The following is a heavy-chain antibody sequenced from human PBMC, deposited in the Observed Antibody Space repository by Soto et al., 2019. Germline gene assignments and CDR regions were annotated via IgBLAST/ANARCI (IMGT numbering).Heavy chain of an antibody. J-gene: IGHJ6*02. Sequence: SETLSLTCTVSGGSISSSSYYWGWIRQPPGKGLEWIGSIYYSGSTYYNPSLKSRVTISVDTSKNQFSLKLSSVTAADTAVYYCARHDEGFWSGYFTDYYYYGMDVWGQGTTVTVSS. CDR1: GGSISSSSYY. V-gene: IGHV4-39*01. CDR2: IYYSGST. D-gene: IGHD3-3*01. CDR3: ARHDEGFWSGYFTDYYYYGMDV.